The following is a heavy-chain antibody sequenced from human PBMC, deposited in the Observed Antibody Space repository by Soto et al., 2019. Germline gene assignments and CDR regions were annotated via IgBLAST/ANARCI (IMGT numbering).Heavy chain of an antibody. CDR1: GFTFNSYA. CDR2: ITDDGGST. J-gene: IGHJ4*02. CDR3: AKGSSAARPYYFDY. V-gene: IGHV3-23*01. D-gene: IGHD6-13*01. Sequence: GWSLRLSCAASGFTFNSYAVSWFRQDPGKGLEWVSAITDDGGSTYHADSVKGRFTISRDNSKITVYLQMNSLRGADTAVYYCAKGSSAARPYYFDYWSQGTLVSVSS.